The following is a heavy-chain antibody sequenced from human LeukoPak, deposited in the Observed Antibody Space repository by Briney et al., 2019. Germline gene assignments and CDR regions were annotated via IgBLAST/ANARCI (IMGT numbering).Heavy chain of an antibody. Sequence: SETLSLTCTVSGGSINGYYWSWIRQPAGKGLEWIGRIYTSGTTNYNPSLKSRVTMSVDTSKNQFSLKLSSVTAADTAVYYCASRYGSGSYGFDYWGQGTLVTVSS. CDR3: ASRYGSGSYGFDY. V-gene: IGHV4-4*07. CDR1: GGSINGYY. CDR2: IYTSGTT. J-gene: IGHJ4*02. D-gene: IGHD3-10*01.